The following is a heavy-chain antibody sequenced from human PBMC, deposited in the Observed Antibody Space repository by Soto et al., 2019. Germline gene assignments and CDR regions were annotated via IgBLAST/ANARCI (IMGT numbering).Heavy chain of an antibody. CDR2: MNPNSGNT. V-gene: IGHV1-8*01. CDR1: GYTFTSYD. Sequence: ASVKVSCKASGYTFTSYDINWVRQATGQGLEWMGWMNPNSGNTGYAQKFQGRVTMTRNTSISTAYMELSSLRSEDTAVYYCATDPDNWNYVGYWGQGTLVTVSS. J-gene: IGHJ4*02. D-gene: IGHD1-20*01. CDR3: ATDPDNWNYVGY.